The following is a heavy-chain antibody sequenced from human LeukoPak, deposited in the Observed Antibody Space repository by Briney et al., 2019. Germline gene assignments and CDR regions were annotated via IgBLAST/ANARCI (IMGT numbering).Heavy chain of an antibody. Sequence: GGSLRLSCKGSGYSFPKYWIGWVRQMPGKGLEWLGIIYPGDSDTRYSPSFQGQVTISADKSISTAYLQWSSLKASDTAMYYCARYSGSYSYFFDYWGQGTLVTVSS. CDR3: ARYSGSYSYFFDY. CDR2: IYPGDSDT. V-gene: IGHV5-51*01. D-gene: IGHD1-26*01. CDR1: GYSFPKYW. J-gene: IGHJ4*02.